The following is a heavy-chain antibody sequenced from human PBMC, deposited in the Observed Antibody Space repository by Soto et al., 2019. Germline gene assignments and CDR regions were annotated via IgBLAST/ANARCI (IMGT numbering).Heavy chain of an antibody. J-gene: IGHJ4*02. V-gene: IGHV4-31*11. CDR3: ANYYYDSSGYSWFDY. D-gene: IGHD3-22*01. CDR1: GGSISSSDYY. Sequence: QVQLQESGPRLVKPLETLSLTCAVSGGSISSSDYYWSWIRQPPGQGLEWIGYIYHSGSTYYNPSLEGRLAISVATSKNQYSLKLRFVTAAYTAVYYCANYYYDSSGYSWFDYWGQGTLVTVSS. CDR2: IYHSGST.